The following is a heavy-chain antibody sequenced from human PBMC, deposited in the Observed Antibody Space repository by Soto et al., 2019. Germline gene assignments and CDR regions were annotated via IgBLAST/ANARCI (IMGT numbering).Heavy chain of an antibody. J-gene: IGHJ4*02. CDR1: GASIISSY. CDR3: ARGGASSLPFDS. CDR2: VYHSGTI. V-gene: IGHV4-59*01. D-gene: IGHD2-2*01. Sequence: QVQLQESGPGLVKPSETLSLTCTVSGASIISSYWSWIRQPPGKGLEWIGYVYHSGTIYYNPSLTLXFTFSMSTSENRFSLSLNSVTAADTAVYYCARGGASSLPFDSWGPGTLVTVSS.